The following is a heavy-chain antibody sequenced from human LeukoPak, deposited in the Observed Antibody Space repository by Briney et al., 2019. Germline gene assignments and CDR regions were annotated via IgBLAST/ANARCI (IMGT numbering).Heavy chain of an antibody. CDR2: INSDGSST. CDR1: GLTFRSYW. J-gene: IGHJ4*02. V-gene: IGHV3-74*01. Sequence: TGGSLRLSCAAPGLTFRSYWMHWVRQVPGKGLVWVSHINSDGSSTSYADSVKGRFTISRDNAKNTLYLQMNSLRADDTAVYFRARDKVYYGSGTYGYWGQGTLVTVSS. D-gene: IGHD3-10*01. CDR3: ARDKVYYGSGTYGY.